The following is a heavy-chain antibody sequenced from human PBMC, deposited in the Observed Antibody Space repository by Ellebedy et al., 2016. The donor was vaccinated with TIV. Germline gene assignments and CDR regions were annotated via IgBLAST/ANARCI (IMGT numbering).Heavy chain of an antibody. CDR1: GFTVGNNY. D-gene: IGHD2-15*01. CDR2: IFIAGTT. Sequence: GESLKISCAVPGFTVGNNYMSWVRQAPGKRLECVSIIFIAGTTYYVESVKGRFTISRDSSKNTVYLQMNSLGVEDTAVYYCAGDRHCVGGRCYSVWGQGTLVTVSS. V-gene: IGHV3-53*01. CDR3: AGDRHCVGGRCYSV. J-gene: IGHJ4*02.